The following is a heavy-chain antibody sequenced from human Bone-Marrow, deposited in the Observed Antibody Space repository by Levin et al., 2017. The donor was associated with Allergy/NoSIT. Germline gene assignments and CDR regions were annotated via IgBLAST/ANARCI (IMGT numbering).Heavy chain of an antibody. CDR1: GFTFSNAW. J-gene: IGHJ3*02. Sequence: GESLKISCAASGFTFSNAWMSWVRQAPGKGLEWVGRIKSKTDGGTTDYAAPVKGRFTISRDDSKNTLYLQMNSLKTEDTAVYYCTTDFPRSSGSHAFDIWGQGTMVTVSS. CDR2: IKSKTDGGTT. V-gene: IGHV3-15*01. D-gene: IGHD1-26*01. CDR3: TTDFPRSSGSHAFDI.